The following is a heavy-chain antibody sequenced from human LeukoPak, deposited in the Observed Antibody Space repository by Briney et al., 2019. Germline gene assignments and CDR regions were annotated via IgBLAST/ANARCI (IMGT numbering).Heavy chain of an antibody. J-gene: IGHJ4*02. V-gene: IGHV4-30-2*01. CDR1: GGSISSGGYS. Sequence: NPSETLSLTCTVSGGSISSGGYSWSWIRQPLGKGLEWIGYIYHSGSTYYNPSLKSRVTISVDRSKNQFSLKLSSVTAADTAVYYCAREIGGSCYFDYWGQGTLVTVSS. CDR2: IYHSGST. CDR3: AREIGGSCYFDY. D-gene: IGHD2-15*01.